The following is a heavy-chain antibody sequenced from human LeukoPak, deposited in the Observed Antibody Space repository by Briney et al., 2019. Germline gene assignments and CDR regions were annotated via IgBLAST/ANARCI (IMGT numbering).Heavy chain of an antibody. Sequence: GASVKVSCKASGYTFTSYYMHWVRQAPGQGLEWMGIINPGSGSTTYAQKFQGRITVTRDPSTSTVYMELSSLKSEDTAVYYCARGARDGYNWGAFDIWGQGTMVTVSS. CDR3: ARGARDGYNWGAFDI. V-gene: IGHV1-46*01. D-gene: IGHD5-24*01. CDR1: GYTFTSYY. CDR2: INPGSGST. J-gene: IGHJ3*02.